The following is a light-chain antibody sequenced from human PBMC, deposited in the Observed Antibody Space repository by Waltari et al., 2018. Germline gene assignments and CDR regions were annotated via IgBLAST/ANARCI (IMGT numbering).Light chain of an antibody. CDR2: CAS. CDR3: QQYGSSVLYT. Sequence: ASQSLTKSYLAWYQQQTGQAPRLLIYCASSRSAGIPDRFSSSGSGTDFSLTISRLEPEDFAVYYCQQYGSSVLYTFGQGTKLEIK. CDR1: QSLTKSY. J-gene: IGKJ2*01. V-gene: IGKV3-20*01.